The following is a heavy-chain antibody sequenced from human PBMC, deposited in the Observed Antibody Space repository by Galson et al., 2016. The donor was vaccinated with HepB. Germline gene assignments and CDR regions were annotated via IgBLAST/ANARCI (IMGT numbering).Heavy chain of an antibody. CDR3: ARGGGNQLERFYFDY. D-gene: IGHD1-1*01. V-gene: IGHV3-7*01. CDR2: IKQDGSEK. J-gene: IGHJ4*02. CDR1: GFTLRSHW. Sequence: SLRLSCAVSGFTLRSHWMSWVRQAPGKGLEWVAAIKQDGSEKTYVDSVKGRFTISRDNAKNSLYLQMDSLRAEDTAVYYCARGGGNQLERFYFDYWGQGSLVAVSS.